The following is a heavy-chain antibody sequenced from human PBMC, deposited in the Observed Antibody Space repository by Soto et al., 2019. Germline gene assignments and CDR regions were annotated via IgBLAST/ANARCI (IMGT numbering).Heavy chain of an antibody. Sequence: SVKVSCKASGGTFSSYAISWVRQAPGQGLEWMGGIIPIFGTANYAQKFQGRVTITADESTSTAYMELSSLRSEDTAVYYCARAIFGVAPGDYWGQGTLVTVSS. CDR1: GGTFSSYA. CDR3: ARAIFGVAPGDY. J-gene: IGHJ4*02. V-gene: IGHV1-69*13. D-gene: IGHD3-3*01. CDR2: IIPIFGTA.